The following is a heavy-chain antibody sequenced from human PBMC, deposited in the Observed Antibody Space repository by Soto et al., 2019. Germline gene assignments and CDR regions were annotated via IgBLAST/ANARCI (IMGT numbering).Heavy chain of an antibody. Sequence: ASETLSLTCPVSGGSISSYYWSWIRQPPGKGLEWIGFIYNSGSTNYNPSLKSRVTISMDTSRNQFSLILSSVTAADTAVYYCARLGHVYYYDSSGYREYFQHWGQGTLVTVSS. CDR2: IYNSGST. CDR1: GGSISSYY. V-gene: IGHV4-59*01. J-gene: IGHJ1*01. D-gene: IGHD3-22*01. CDR3: ARLGHVYYYDSSGYREYFQH.